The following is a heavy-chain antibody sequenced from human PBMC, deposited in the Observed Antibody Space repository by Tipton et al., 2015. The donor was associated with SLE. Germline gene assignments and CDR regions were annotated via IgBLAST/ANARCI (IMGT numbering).Heavy chain of an antibody. V-gene: IGHV4-34*01. D-gene: IGHD4-23*01. CDR1: GGSFSGYY. CDR3: ARRWSLGYFDY. Sequence: TLSLTCTVSGGSFSGYYWSWIRQPPGKGLEWIGEINHSGSTNYNPSLKSRVTISIDTSKNQFSLKLSSVTAADTAVYYCARRWSLGYFDYWGQGTLVTVSS. J-gene: IGHJ4*02. CDR2: INHSGST.